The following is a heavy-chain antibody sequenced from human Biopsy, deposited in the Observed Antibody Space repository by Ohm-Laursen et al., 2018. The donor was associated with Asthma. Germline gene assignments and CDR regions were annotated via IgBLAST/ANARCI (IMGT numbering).Heavy chain of an antibody. D-gene: IGHD6-19*01. CDR2: ITGSGGTT. CDR1: GFTFSSSA. CDR3: AKDFRGIAVAGDRGFDY. V-gene: IGHV3-23*01. J-gene: IGHJ4*02. Sequence: GPLRLSCSASGFTFSSSAMSWVRQAPGKGLERVSAITGSGGTTYYADSVRGRFTISRDNSKSTLFLQMDSLSAEDTAVYYSAKDFRGIAVAGDRGFDYWGQGTLVTVSS.